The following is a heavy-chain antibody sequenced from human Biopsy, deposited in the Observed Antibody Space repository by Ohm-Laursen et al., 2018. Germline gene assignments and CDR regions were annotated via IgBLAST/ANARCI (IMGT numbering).Heavy chain of an antibody. CDR2: LSSRGSNI. V-gene: IGHV3-11*01. Sequence: SLRLSCSASGFTFSDYYMSWIRQAPGKGLEWVSYLSSRGSNIYYADSVKGRFTVSRVNANNSLFLQMNSLRAEDTAVYYCARFPDFWSGYYVDSWGQGTLVTVSS. D-gene: IGHD3-3*01. CDR3: ARFPDFWSGYYVDS. J-gene: IGHJ4*02. CDR1: GFTFSDYY.